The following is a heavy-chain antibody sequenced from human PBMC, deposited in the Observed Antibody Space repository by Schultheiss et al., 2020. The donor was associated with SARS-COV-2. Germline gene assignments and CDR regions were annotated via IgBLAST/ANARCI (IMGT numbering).Heavy chain of an antibody. V-gene: IGHV3-21*01. CDR2: IRSSGRDI. CDR3: VRDRSWWTPYNCFDL. D-gene: IGHD2-15*01. Sequence: GSLRLSCAASGFTFATYNMHWVRQAPGKGLEFVASIRSSGRDIYYADSMQGRFTASRDNANNSLYLQMHSLRAEDTAVYYCVRDRSWWTPYNCFDLWGRGTLVTVSS. J-gene: IGHJ5*02. CDR1: GFTFATYN.